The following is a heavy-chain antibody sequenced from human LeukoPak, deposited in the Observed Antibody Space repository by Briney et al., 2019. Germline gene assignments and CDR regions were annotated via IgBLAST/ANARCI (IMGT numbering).Heavy chain of an antibody. CDR2: LYSGVST. CDR3: ARDNDYGGYYFDY. Sequence: PGRSLRLSCAASGFTVSSNYMSWVRQAPGKGLEWGSVLYSGVSTDYADSVKGRFTISRDNSKNTLYLQMNSLRAEDTAVYYCARDNDYGGYYFDYWGQGTLVTVSS. CDR1: GFTVSSNY. J-gene: IGHJ4*02. V-gene: IGHV3-66*01. D-gene: IGHD4-17*01.